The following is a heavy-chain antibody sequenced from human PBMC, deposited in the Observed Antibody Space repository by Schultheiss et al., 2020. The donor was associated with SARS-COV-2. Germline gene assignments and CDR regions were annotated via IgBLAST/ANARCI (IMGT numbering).Heavy chain of an antibody. CDR1: GGSISSSNW. CDR2: IYHSGST. V-gene: IGHV4-4*02. CDR3: AGLWFGELLENY. Sequence: SETLSLTCTVSGGSISSSNWWSWVRQPPGKGLEWIGEIYHSGSTYYNPSLKSRVTISVDTSKNQFSLKLSSVTAADTAVYYCAGLWFGELLENYWGQGTLVTVSS. D-gene: IGHD3-10*01. J-gene: IGHJ4*02.